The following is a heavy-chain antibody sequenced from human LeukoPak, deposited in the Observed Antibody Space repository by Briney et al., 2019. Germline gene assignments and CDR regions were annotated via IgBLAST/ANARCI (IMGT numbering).Heavy chain of an antibody. D-gene: IGHD2-21*02. V-gene: IGHV3-30*04. Sequence: GRSLRLSCAASGFTFSSYAMHWVRQAPGKGLEWVAVISYDGSNKYYADSVKGRFTISRDNSKNTLYLQMSSLRAGDTAVYYCARGDCGGDCYWFDYWGQGTLVTVSS. J-gene: IGHJ4*02. CDR1: GFTFSSYA. CDR2: ISYDGSNK. CDR3: ARGDCGGDCYWFDY.